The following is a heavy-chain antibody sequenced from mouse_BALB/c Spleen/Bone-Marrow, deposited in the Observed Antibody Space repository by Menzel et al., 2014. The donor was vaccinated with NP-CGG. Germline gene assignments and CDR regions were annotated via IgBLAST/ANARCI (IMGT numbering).Heavy chain of an antibody. Sequence: VQLQQSGAELVKPGASVKLSCTASGFNIKDTYMHWVKQRPEQGLEWIGRIDPANGNTKYDPKFQGKATITADTSSNTAYLQLSSLTSEDTAVYYCAPYYYGSRLFPYSGQGTLVPVPA. V-gene: IGHV14-3*02. CDR2: IDPANGNT. CDR3: APYYYGSRLFPY. D-gene: IGHD1-1*01. J-gene: IGHJ3*01. CDR1: GFNIKDTY.